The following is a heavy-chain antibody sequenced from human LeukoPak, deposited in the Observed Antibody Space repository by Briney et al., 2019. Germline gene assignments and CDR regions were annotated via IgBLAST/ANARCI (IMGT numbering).Heavy chain of an antibody. CDR1: GFTFSTFA. V-gene: IGHV3-23*01. D-gene: IGHD2-8*02. Sequence: GGSLRLSCAASGFTFSTFAMIWVRQPPGKGLEWVSSIFPSGGEIHYADSVRGRFTVSRDNSKSTLSLQMNSLRAEDTAIYYCATYRQVLLPFESWGQGTLVTVSS. J-gene: IGHJ4*02. CDR2: IFPSGGEI. CDR3: ATYRQVLLPFES.